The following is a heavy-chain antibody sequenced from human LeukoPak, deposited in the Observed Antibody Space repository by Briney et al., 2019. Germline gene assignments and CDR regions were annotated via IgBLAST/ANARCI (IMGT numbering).Heavy chain of an antibody. Sequence: GGSLRLSCAASGFTFSSYAMNWVRQAPGKGLEWVSAVRGGDAGTSYADSVKGRFTTSRDNSKNTLYLQMNSLRADDTAVYYCAKNRGGSYYSGSDYWGQGTLVTVSS. J-gene: IGHJ4*02. V-gene: IGHV3-23*01. CDR2: VRGGDAGT. D-gene: IGHD1-26*01. CDR3: AKNRGGSYYSGSDY. CDR1: GFTFSSYA.